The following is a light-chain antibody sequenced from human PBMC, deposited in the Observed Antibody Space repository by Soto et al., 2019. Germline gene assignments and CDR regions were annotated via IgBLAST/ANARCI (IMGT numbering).Light chain of an antibody. V-gene: IGKV1-5*01. CDR3: QHYGGMWA. J-gene: IGKJ1*01. CDR2: DAS. CDR1: QSISNR. Sequence: DIQMTQSPSTLSASVGDRVTITCRASQSISNRLAWYQQKPGKAPKVLIYDASNLESGVPSRFSGSGSGTEFILTINSLQPDDFATYCCQHYGGMWAFGQGTKVEIK.